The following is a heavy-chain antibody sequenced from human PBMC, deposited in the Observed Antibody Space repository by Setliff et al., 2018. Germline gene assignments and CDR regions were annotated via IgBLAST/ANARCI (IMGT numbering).Heavy chain of an antibody. J-gene: IGHJ5*02. D-gene: IGHD6-13*01. CDR2: IIPLLETV. CDR1: GDTFSTYT. Sequence: ASVKVSCKASGDTFSTYTLSWVRQAPGQGLEWMGGIIPLLETVKYAQKFQGRVTITADNSTSTGYMELSSLRSEDTAMYYCARIGPINWGIRGYNWLDPLGQGTLVTVSS. CDR3: ARIGPINWGIRGYNWLDP. V-gene: IGHV1-69*06.